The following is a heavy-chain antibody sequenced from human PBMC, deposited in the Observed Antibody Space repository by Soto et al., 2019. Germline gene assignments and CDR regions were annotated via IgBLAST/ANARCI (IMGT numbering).Heavy chain of an antibody. V-gene: IGHV3-53*01. J-gene: IGHJ3*01. CDR2: LYDVDGS. CDR3: ATWHEREHAFDV. Sequence: DVQLVESGGGLIQPGESLRLSCAAFGLTISGKKYVAWVRQAPGKGLEWVSALYDVDGSFYADSVTGRFTTSSDSSKTTVYLQMKDLRSDDTAVYYCATWHEREHAFDVWGQGTTVTISS. CDR1: GLTISGKKY. D-gene: IGHD1-1*01.